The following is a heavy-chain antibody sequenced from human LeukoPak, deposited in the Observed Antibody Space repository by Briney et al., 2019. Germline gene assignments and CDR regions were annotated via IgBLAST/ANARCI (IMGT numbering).Heavy chain of an antibody. CDR2: INPNSGGT. J-gene: IGHJ1*01. CDR1: GYTFTGYY. CDR3: ASSKGYSGSYYFRH. Sequence: ASVKVSYKASGYTFTGYYMHWVRQAPGQGLEWMGWINPNSGGTNYAQKFQGRVTMTRDTSISTAYMELSRLRSDDTAVYYCASSKGYSGSYYFRHWGQGTLVTVSS. V-gene: IGHV1-2*02. D-gene: IGHD1-26*01.